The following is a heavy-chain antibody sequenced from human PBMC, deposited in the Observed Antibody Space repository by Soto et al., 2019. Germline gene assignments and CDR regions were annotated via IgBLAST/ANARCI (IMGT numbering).Heavy chain of an antibody. V-gene: IGHV1-69*01. CDR1: GGTFSSYA. J-gene: IGHJ3*02. D-gene: IGHD3-3*01. Sequence: QVQLVQSGAEVKKPGSSVKASCKASGGTFSSYAISWVRQAPGQGLEWMGGIIPIFGTANYAQKFQGRVTITADESTSTAYMELSSLRSEDTAVYYCARNVKRWSGYSRYDAFDIWGQGTMVTVSS. CDR3: ARNVKRWSGYSRYDAFDI. CDR2: IIPIFGTA.